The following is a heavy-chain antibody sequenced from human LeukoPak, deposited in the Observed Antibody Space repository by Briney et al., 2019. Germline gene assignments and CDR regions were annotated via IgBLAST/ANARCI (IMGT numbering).Heavy chain of an antibody. Sequence: ASVTVSCKASGYTFTSYGISWVRQAPGQGLGWIGWISAYNGNTNYAQKLQGRVTMTTDTSTSTAYMELRSLRSDDTAVYYCARLGYCSSTSCYGGGYYYGMDVWGQGTTVTVSS. CDR2: ISAYNGNT. V-gene: IGHV1-18*01. J-gene: IGHJ6*02. CDR3: ARLGYCSSTSCYGGGYYYGMDV. CDR1: GYTFTSYG. D-gene: IGHD2-2*01.